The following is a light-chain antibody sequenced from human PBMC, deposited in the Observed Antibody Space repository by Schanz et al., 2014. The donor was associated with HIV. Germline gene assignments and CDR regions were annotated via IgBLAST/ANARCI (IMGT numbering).Light chain of an antibody. CDR1: SSDVGGYNY. CDR3: TSYTNSDSWV. J-gene: IGLJ3*02. CDR2: EVS. V-gene: IGLV2-8*01. Sequence: QSVLTQPPSASGSPGQSVTISCTGTSSDVGGYNYVSWYQQYPGKAPKVMIYEVSKRPSGVPDRFSGSKSGSTASLTVSGLQAEDEADYYCTSYTNSDSWVFGGGTKLTVL.